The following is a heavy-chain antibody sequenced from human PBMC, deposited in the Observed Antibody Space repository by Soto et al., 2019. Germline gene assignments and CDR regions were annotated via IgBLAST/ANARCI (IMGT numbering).Heavy chain of an antibody. D-gene: IGHD5-12*01. Sequence: SETLSLTCAVYGGSFSGYYWSWIRQPPGMGLEWIGEINHSGSTNYNPSLKSRVTISVDTSKNQFSLKLSSVTAADTAVYYCARVRRWLQSYLSYYYGMDVWGQGTTVTVSS. CDR2: INHSGST. CDR1: GGSFSGYY. V-gene: IGHV4-34*01. J-gene: IGHJ6*02. CDR3: ARVRRWLQSYLSYYYGMDV.